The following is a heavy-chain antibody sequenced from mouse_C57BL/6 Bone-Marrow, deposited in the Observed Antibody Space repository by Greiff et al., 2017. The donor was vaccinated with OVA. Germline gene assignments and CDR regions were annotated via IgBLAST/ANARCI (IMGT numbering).Heavy chain of an antibody. Sequence: VQLQESGPELVKPGASVKISCKASGYAFSSSWMNWVKQRPGKGLEWIGRIYPGDGDTNYNGKFKGKAKLTADKSSSTAYMQLSNLTSEDSAVYYCASTGNWDPFDDWGKGTTVTVAS. D-gene: IGHD4-1*01. CDR1: GYAFSSSW. CDR2: IYPGDGDT. V-gene: IGHV1-82*01. J-gene: IGHJ2*01. CDR3: ASTGNWDPFDD.